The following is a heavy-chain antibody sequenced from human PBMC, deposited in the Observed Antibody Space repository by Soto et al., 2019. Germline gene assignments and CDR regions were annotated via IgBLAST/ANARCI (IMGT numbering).Heavy chain of an antibody. CDR1: GFTFSNAW. CDR2: IKSKTDGGTT. V-gene: IGHV3-15*01. Sequence: EVQLVESGGGLVKPGGSLRLSCAASGFTFSNAWMSWVRQAPGKGLEWVGRIKSKTDGGTTDYAAPVKGRFTISRDDSKNTLYLQTNSLKTEDTAVYYCTTVPFIKRLYYYYYYMDVWGKGTTVTVSS. CDR3: TTVPFIKRLYYYYYYMDV. J-gene: IGHJ6*03. D-gene: IGHD3-16*02.